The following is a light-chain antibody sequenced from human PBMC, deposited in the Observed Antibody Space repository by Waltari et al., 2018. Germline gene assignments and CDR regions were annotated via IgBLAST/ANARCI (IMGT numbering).Light chain of an antibody. Sequence: QSALTQPASESGSPGQSITISCTGTNSDVGGYNYVSWFQQHPGTAPRLMIFGVSDRPSGVSNRFSGSKSGNTASLTISGLQAEDEAHYYCASYTSSYTWVFGGGTKLTVL. J-gene: IGLJ3*02. CDR2: GVS. V-gene: IGLV2-14*03. CDR3: ASYTSSYTWV. CDR1: NSDVGGYNY.